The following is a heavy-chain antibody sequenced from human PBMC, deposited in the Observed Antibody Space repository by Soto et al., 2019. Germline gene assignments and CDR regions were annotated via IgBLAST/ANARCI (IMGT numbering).Heavy chain of an antibody. CDR3: ASMTTVATDAFDI. CDR1: GFTFSSYS. D-gene: IGHD4-17*01. CDR2: ISSSSSTI. J-gene: IGHJ3*02. V-gene: IGHV3-48*01. Sequence: EMQLVESGGGLVQPGGSLRLSCAASGFTFSSYSMNWVRQAPGKGLEWVSYISSSSSTIYYADSVKGRFTISRDNAKNSLYLQMNSLRAEDTAVYYCASMTTVATDAFDIWGQGTMVTVSS.